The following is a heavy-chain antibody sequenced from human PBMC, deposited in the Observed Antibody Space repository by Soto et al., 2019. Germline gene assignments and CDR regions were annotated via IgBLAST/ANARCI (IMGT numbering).Heavy chain of an antibody. Sequence: QVQLVQSGAEVKKPGASVKVSCKASGYTFTSYGISWVRQAPGQGLEWMGWISAYNGNTNYAQKRQGRVTMTTDTSTSTAYMELRSLRSDDTAVYYCARGESSTSLLLWVKRSNPGYFQHWGQGTLVTVSS. CDR1: GYTFTSYG. J-gene: IGHJ1*01. CDR2: ISAYNGNT. V-gene: IGHV1-18*01. D-gene: IGHD2-2*01. CDR3: ARGESSTSLLLWVKRSNPGYFQH.